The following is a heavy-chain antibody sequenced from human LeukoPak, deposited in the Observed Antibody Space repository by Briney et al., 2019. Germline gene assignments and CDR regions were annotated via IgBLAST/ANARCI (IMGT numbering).Heavy chain of an antibody. J-gene: IGHJ6*02. D-gene: IGHD3-3*01. Sequence: SETLSLTCTVSGGSISSYYWSWIRQPPGKGLEWIGYIYYSGSTNYNPSLKSRVTISVDTSKNQFSLKLSSVTAADTAVYYCARGGPIWSGYSYSGGYYYYYGMDVWGQGTTVTVSS. V-gene: IGHV4-59*01. CDR2: IYYSGST. CDR3: ARGGPIWSGYSYSGGYYYYYGMDV. CDR1: GGSISSYY.